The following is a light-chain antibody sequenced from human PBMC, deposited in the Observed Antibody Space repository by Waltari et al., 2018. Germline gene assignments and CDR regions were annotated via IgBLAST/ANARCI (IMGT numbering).Light chain of an antibody. V-gene: IGLV2-14*03. CDR1: SSDVGGHNY. CDR2: DVS. Sequence: QSALTQPASVSGSPGQSITIPCTGTSSDVGGHNYTSWYQQHPGKAPKVMIYDVSNRPSGVSNRFSGSKSGNTASLTISGVQVEDEADYYCSSYISSSVPVVFGGGTKLTVI. CDR3: SSYISSSVPVV. J-gene: IGLJ2*01.